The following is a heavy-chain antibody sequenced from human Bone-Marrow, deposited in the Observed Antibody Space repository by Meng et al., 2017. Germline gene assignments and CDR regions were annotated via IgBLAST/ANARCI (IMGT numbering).Heavy chain of an antibody. J-gene: IGHJ4*02. CDR2: IIPIFGTA. D-gene: IGHD6-19*01. V-gene: IGHV1-69*01. CDR1: GGPFSSNA. CDR3: ASQVAGSTGGLSHDY. Sequence: AGGKKPGPPCKASWKVSGGPFSSNAYSGLRNAPGQGLDGMGGIIPIFGTATYAQKFQGRVTITADESTSTAYMELSSLRSEDTAVYYCASQVAGSTGGLSHDYWGQGTLVTVSS.